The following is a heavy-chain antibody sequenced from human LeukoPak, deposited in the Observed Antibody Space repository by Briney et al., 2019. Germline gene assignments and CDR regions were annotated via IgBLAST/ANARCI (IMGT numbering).Heavy chain of an antibody. J-gene: IGHJ4*02. CDR2: ISGSGGST. V-gene: IGHV3-23*01. D-gene: IGHD3-3*01. CDR1: GFTFSSYA. Sequence: KPGGSLRLSCAASGFTFSSYAMSWVRQAPGKGLEWVSTISGSGGSTYYADSVKGRFTISRDNSKNTLYLQMNSLRAEDTAVYYCAKDQTDDFSYYFDYWGQGTLVTVSS. CDR3: AKDQTDDFSYYFDY.